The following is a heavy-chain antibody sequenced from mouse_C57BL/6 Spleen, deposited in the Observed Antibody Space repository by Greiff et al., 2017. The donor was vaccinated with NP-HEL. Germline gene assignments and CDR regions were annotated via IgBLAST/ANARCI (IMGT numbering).Heavy chain of an antibody. CDR1: GYAFSSYW. Sequence: QVQLQQSGAELVKPGASVKISCKASGYAFSSYWMNWVKQRPGKGLEWIGQIYPGDGDTNYNGKFKGKATLTADKSSSTAYMQLSSLTSEDSAVYFCARSDYGSSSCAYWGQGTLVTVSA. CDR2: IYPGDGDT. V-gene: IGHV1-80*01. D-gene: IGHD1-1*01. CDR3: ARSDYGSSSCAY. J-gene: IGHJ3*01.